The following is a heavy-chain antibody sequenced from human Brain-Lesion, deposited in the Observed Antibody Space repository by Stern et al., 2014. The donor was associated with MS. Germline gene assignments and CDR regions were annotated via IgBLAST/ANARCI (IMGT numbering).Heavy chain of an antibody. Sequence: QVQLQESGPGLVKPSETLSLTCTVAGGSVSSTSYAWAWIRQPPGKGLEWIGTIYYSGNTYYSPSLKSRFNISLATSKNPFSLQLSSGTAADTAVYYCAGEEDIRYCSGGSCTGNWFDPWGQGTLVTVSS. CDR1: GGSVSSTSYA. CDR3: AGEEDIRYCSGGSCTGNWFDP. V-gene: IGHV4-39*01. J-gene: IGHJ5*02. D-gene: IGHD2-15*01. CDR2: IYYSGNT.